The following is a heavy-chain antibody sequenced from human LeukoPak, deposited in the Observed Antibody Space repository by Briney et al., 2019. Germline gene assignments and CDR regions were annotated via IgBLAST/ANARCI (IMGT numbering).Heavy chain of an antibody. D-gene: IGHD3-22*01. Sequence: PGGSLRLSCAASGFTFSSYAMSWVRQAPGKGLEWVSAISGSGGSTYYADSVKGRFTISRDNSKNTLYLQMNSLRAEDTAVYYCAKETVLRITMIVVVIRAFDIWSQGTMVTVSS. J-gene: IGHJ3*02. CDR3: AKETVLRITMIVVVIRAFDI. CDR1: GFTFSSYA. CDR2: ISGSGGST. V-gene: IGHV3-23*01.